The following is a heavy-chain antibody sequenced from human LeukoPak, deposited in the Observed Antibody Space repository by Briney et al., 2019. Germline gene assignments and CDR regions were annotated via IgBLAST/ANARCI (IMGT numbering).Heavy chain of an antibody. CDR1: EFTFSDFH. V-gene: IGHV3-11*04. Sequence: GGSLRLSCAASEFTFSDFHMDWIRQAPGKGLEWISHISNTGSTIYYADSVKGRFTISRDNAKNSLYLQVKSLRVEDTGVYYCAREGSRSSFYFDYWGRGTLVTVP. CDR3: AREGSRSSFYFDY. CDR2: ISNTGSTI. J-gene: IGHJ4*02. D-gene: IGHD6-6*01.